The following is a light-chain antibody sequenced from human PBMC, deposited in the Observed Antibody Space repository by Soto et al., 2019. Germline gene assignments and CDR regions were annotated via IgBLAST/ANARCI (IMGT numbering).Light chain of an antibody. Sequence: DIQVTQSPSSLSASVGDRVTITCRASQAITNDLSWYQQKPGEPPKRLIYAASTLHSGVPSRFSGSGSGTEFTLTISSLQPEDFATYFCLQHNSYPRTFGQGTKVDIK. CDR3: LQHNSYPRT. CDR1: QAITND. V-gene: IGKV1-17*01. CDR2: AAS. J-gene: IGKJ1*01.